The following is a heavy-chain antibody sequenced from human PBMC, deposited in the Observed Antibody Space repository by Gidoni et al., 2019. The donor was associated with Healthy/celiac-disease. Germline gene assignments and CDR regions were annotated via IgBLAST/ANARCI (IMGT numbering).Heavy chain of an antibody. CDR3: ARVWVGSRSSSWERAPFDP. D-gene: IGHD6-13*01. V-gene: IGHV1-46*03. J-gene: IGHJ5*02. Sequence: QVQLVQSGAEVKKPGASVKVSCKASGYTFTSYYMHWVRQAPGQGLEWMGIINPSVGSTSYAQKFQGRVTMTRDTSTSTVYMELSSLRSEDTAVYYCARVWVGSRSSSWERAPFDPWGQGTLVTVSS. CDR2: INPSVGST. CDR1: GYTFTSYY.